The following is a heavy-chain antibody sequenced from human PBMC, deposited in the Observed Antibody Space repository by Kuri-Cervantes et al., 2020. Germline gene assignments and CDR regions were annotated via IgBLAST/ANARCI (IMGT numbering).Heavy chain of an antibody. V-gene: IGHV4-39*01. CDR2: IYYTGST. J-gene: IGHJ5*02. Sequence: SETLSLTCNVSGVSFDGDNSYWGWIRQPPGKGLEWIGTIYYTGSTYYNPSLISRVTISEDTSKNQFSLKVRSVTAADTALYYCARLDMVTSNWFDPWGQGALVTVSS. D-gene: IGHD5-12*01. CDR1: GVSFDGDNSY. CDR3: ARLDMVTSNWFDP.